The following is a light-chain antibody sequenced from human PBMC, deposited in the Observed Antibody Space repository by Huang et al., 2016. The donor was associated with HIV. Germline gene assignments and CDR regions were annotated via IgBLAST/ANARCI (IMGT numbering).Light chain of an antibody. CDR3: QQHDSWLT. CDR1: QSITNH. Sequence: IVLTQSPATLSWYLGERVTLSCRASQSITNHLAWYQQRPGQAPRLRIYDASTRVAGVPDRFSGSGSGTDFTLTISSLEPEDFALYYCQQHDSWLTFGGGPRWRS. CDR2: DAS. J-gene: IGKJ4*01. V-gene: IGKV3-11*01.